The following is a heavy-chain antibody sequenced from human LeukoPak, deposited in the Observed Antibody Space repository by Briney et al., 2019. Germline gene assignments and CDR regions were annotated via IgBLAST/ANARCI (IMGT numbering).Heavy chain of an antibody. CDR3: ARGESGGYQLLYGYYYMDV. D-gene: IGHD2-2*02. V-gene: IGHV1-69*05. Sequence: SVKVSCKASGGTFSSYAISWVRQAPGQGLEWMGGIIPIFGTANYAQKFQGRVTMTRNTSTSTAYMELSSLRSEDTAVYYCARGESGGYQLLYGYYYMDVWGKGTTVTVSS. J-gene: IGHJ6*03. CDR1: GGTFSSYA. CDR2: IIPIFGTA.